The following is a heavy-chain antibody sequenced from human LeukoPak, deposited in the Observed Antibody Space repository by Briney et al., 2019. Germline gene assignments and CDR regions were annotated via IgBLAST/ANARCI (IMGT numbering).Heavy chain of an antibody. Sequence: ASVKVSCKASGYTFTGYYMHWVRQAPGQGLEWMGWINPNSGGTNYAQKFQGRVTMTRDTSISTAYMELSRLRSDDTAVYYCAISGDYDILTGYCCYYYYGMDVWGQGTTVTVSS. D-gene: IGHD3-9*01. CDR3: AISGDYDILTGYCCYYYYGMDV. CDR1: GYTFTGYY. CDR2: INPNSGGT. V-gene: IGHV1-2*02. J-gene: IGHJ6*02.